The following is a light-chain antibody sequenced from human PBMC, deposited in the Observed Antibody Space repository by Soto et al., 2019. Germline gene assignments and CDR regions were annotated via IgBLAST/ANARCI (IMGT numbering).Light chain of an antibody. CDR3: QQPLT. Sequence: AIRMTQSPSSLSASTGDRVTITCRASQGISSYLAWYQQKPGKAPKLLIYAASTLQSGVPSRFSGSGSGTEFTLTISSLQPEDFATYYCQQPLTFGGGTKVDIK. V-gene: IGKV1-8*01. J-gene: IGKJ4*01. CDR1: QGISSY. CDR2: AAS.